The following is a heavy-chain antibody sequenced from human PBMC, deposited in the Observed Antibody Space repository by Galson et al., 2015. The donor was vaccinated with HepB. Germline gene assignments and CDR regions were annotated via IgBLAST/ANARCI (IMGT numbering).Heavy chain of an antibody. J-gene: IGHJ4*02. Sequence: SLRLSCAVSGFTFSRHAFHWVRQAPGKGLQWLSLISSDINTKNYADSVKGRFSVSRDNSRDTVYLQMNGLRPEDTAVYFCASDLDGSGSFYNMLAYWGQGIMVTVSS. V-gene: IGHV3-30*04. CDR3: ASDLDGSGSFYNMLAY. CDR1: GFTFSRHA. D-gene: IGHD3-10*01. CDR2: ISSDINTK.